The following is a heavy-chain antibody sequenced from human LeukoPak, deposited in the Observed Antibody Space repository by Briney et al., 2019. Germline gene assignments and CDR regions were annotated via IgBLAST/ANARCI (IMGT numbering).Heavy chain of an antibody. D-gene: IGHD1/OR15-1a*01. V-gene: IGHV3-23*01. J-gene: IGHJ4*02. Sequence: PGGSLRLSCAASGFTFSTYWMNWVRQAPGKGLEWVSAMSGSGGSTHYADSVKGRFTISRDNSKNTLFLQMNSLRAEDTAVYYCAKGEQGVDYWGQGTLVTVSS. CDR1: GFTFSTYW. CDR2: MSGSGGST. CDR3: AKGEQGVDY.